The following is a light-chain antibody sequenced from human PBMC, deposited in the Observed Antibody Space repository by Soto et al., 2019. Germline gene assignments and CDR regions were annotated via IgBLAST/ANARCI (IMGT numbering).Light chain of an antibody. CDR1: QPVNNN. J-gene: IGKJ4*01. Sequence: IVMTQSPATLSVSPGDRVTLSCRSSQPVNNNLAWYQHKPGQAPRLLIYGASNGATGTPARFSGAGSGTDFTLTISSLEPEDFAVYYCQQRYNWPLTFGGGTKVDIK. V-gene: IGKV3-11*01. CDR2: GAS. CDR3: QQRYNWPLT.